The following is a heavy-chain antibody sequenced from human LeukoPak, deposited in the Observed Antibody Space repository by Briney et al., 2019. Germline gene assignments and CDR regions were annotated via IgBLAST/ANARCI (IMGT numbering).Heavy chain of an antibody. CDR3: ARREAQDPDDDYYDSSGYPSQYFQH. Sequence: PSETLSLTCTVSGGSISSSSYYWGWIRQPPGKGLEWIGSIYYIGSTYYNPSLKSRVTISVDTSKNQFSLKLSSVTAADTAVYYCARREAQDPDDDYYDSSGYPSQYFQHWGQGTLVTVSS. V-gene: IGHV4-39*01. CDR2: IYYIGST. D-gene: IGHD3-22*01. J-gene: IGHJ1*01. CDR1: GGSISSSSYY.